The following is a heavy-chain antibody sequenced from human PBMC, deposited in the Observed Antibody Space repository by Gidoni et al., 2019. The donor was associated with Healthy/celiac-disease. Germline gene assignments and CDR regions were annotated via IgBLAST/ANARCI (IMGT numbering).Heavy chain of an antibody. CDR2: ISSSSSYI. CDR3: AILRGRWEPRDY. CDR1: GFTFRLYS. V-gene: IGHV3-21*01. Sequence: EVHLVESGGGLVKPGGSLRLSFAASGFTFRLYSMNSVRQAPGTGLEWVSSISSSSSYIYYEDSVKSRFTISRDNAKNALYLQMNSLRAEDTAVYYCAILRGRWEPRDYWGQGTLVTVSS. J-gene: IGHJ4*02. D-gene: IGHD1-26*01.